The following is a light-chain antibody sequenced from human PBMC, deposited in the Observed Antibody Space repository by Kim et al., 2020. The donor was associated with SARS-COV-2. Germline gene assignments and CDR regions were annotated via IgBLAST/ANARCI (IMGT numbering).Light chain of an antibody. CDR3: QQRSNWPQIT. J-gene: IGKJ5*01. V-gene: IGKV3-11*01. Sequence: EIVLTQSPATLSLSPGERATLSCRASQSVSSYLAWYQQKPGQAPRLLIYDATNRATGIPARFSGSGCGTGFTLTSSSLEPEDFAVYYCQQRSNWPQITFGQGTRLEIK. CDR1: QSVSSY. CDR2: DAT.